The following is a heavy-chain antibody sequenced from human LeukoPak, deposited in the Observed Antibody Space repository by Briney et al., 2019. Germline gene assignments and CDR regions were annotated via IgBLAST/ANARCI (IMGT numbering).Heavy chain of an antibody. Sequence: SETLSLTCAVSGGSISSGGYSWSWIRQPPEKGLEWIGYIYHSGSTYYNPSLKSRVTISVDRSKNQFSLKLSSVTAADTAVYYCARGPGYEYWGQGTLVTVSS. D-gene: IGHD5-12*01. CDR3: ARGPGYEY. CDR1: GGSISSGGYS. CDR2: IYHSGST. V-gene: IGHV4-30-2*01. J-gene: IGHJ4*02.